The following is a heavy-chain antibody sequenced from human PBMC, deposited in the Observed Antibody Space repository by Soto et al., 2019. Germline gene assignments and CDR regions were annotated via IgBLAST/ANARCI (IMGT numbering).Heavy chain of an antibody. V-gene: IGHV4-30-4*01. J-gene: IGHJ5*01. D-gene: IGHD7-27*01. CDR2: IYKSATT. CDR3: ARGRYCLTGRCFPNWFDS. CDR1: GDSISNLDYF. Sequence: SETLSLTCSVSGDSISNLDYFWAWIRQPPGQTLEYIGYIYKSATTYYNPSFESRVAISVDTSKSQFSLNVTSVTAADTAVYFCARGRYCLTGRCFPNWFDSWGQGALVTVSS.